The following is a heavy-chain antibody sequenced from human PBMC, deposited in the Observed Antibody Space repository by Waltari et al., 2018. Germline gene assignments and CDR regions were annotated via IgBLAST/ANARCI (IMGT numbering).Heavy chain of an antibody. CDR1: GYSFTNYC. D-gene: IGHD6-19*01. CDR2: MNPGDSDT. V-gene: IGHV5-51*03. CDR3: AGAVSGTAWFDP. J-gene: IGHJ5*02. Sequence: EVQLVQSGVEVKKPGESLKISCKASGYSFTNYCIGWVRQMPGKGLEWMGIMNPGDSDTRYSPSFQGQVTVSADKSISTAYLQWSSLKASDSAMYYCAGAVSGTAWFDPWGQGTLVTVSS.